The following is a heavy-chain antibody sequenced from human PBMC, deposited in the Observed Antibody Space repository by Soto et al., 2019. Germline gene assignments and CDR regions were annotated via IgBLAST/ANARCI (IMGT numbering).Heavy chain of an antibody. CDR3: ARTVEVVATAADAFDV. CDR2: IIPILGIA. D-gene: IGHD2-21*02. V-gene: IGHV1-69*02. Sequence: SVKVSCKASGGTFSSYTISWVRQAPGQGLEWMGRIIPILGIANYAQKFQGRVTITADKSTSTAYMELSSLRSEDTAVYYCARTVEVVATAADAFDVWGQGTMVTVSS. CDR1: GGTFSSYT. J-gene: IGHJ3*01.